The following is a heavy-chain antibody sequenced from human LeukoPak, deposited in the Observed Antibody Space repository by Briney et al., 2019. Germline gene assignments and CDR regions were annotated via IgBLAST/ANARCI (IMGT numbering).Heavy chain of an antibody. Sequence: GGSLRLSCAAAGFTFSSYAMHWVRQAPGKGLEWVAVIWSGGSNKSYADSVKGRLTISRDNSKTTLYLHMNSLRVEDTAVYYCARAENWNDPTDYWGQGNLVTVSS. CDR1: GFTFSSYA. J-gene: IGHJ4*02. V-gene: IGHV3-33*08. CDR2: IWSGGSNK. D-gene: IGHD1-1*01. CDR3: ARAENWNDPTDY.